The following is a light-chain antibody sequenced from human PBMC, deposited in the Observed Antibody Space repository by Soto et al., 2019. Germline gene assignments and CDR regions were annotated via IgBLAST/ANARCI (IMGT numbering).Light chain of an antibody. CDR1: PHIGNY. Sequence: DIQLAQSPYSLCANVWERVTMXNRASPHIGNYLNWYQQKPGKAPKLLIYDASNLQTGVPSRFSGSESGTDFTLTINTLQPEEFGTYFCQQYDSLPLTFGGGTKVDIK. CDR3: QQYDSLPLT. CDR2: DAS. V-gene: IGKV1-33*01. J-gene: IGKJ4*01.